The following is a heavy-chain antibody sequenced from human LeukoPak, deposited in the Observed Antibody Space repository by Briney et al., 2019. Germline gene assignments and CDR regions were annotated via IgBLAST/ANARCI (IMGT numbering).Heavy chain of an antibody. J-gene: IGHJ4*02. CDR3: ARGIQLWLAVGYYFDY. D-gene: IGHD5-18*01. Sequence: SETLSLTCTVSGGSISSYYWSWIRQPPGKGLEWIGYIYYSGSTNYNPSLKSRVTISVETSKNQFSLKLSSVTAADTAVYYCARGIQLWLAVGYYFDYWGQGTLVTVSS. CDR2: IYYSGST. CDR1: GGSISSYY. V-gene: IGHV4-59*08.